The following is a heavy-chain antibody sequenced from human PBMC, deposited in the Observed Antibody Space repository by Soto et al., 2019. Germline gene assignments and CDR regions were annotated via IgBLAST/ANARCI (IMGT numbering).Heavy chain of an antibody. V-gene: IGHV2-5*01. CDR1: GFSLNRSGVG. CDR2: IYWNDNQ. D-gene: IGHD2-8*01. J-gene: IGHJ6*02. Sequence: QITLKESGPTLVKPTQTLTLTCTFSGFSLNRSGVGVGWIRQPPGKALEWLALIYWNDNQRYSPSLKSRLTITKDTSKNQVVLKMTNMDPVDTAIYYCAHRLTPGVGASDPYFYYGMDVWGQGTTVIVSS. CDR3: AHRLTPGVGASDPYFYYGMDV.